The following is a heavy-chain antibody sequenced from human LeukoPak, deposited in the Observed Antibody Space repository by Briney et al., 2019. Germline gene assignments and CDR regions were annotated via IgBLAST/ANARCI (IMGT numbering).Heavy chain of an antibody. CDR3: AKPGYYDFWSGYYFDY. D-gene: IGHD3-3*01. CDR1: GFNFSSYA. V-gene: IGHV3-23*01. Sequence: PGGSLRLSCAASGFNFSSYAMSWVRQAPGKGLEWVSAISGSGGSTYYADSVKGRFTISRDKSKNTLYLQMNSLRAEDTAVYYCAKPGYYDFWSGYYFDYWGQGTLVTVSS. CDR2: ISGSGGST. J-gene: IGHJ4*02.